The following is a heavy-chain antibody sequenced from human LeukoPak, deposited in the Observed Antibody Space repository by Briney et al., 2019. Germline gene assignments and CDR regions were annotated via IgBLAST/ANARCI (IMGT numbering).Heavy chain of an antibody. CDR1: GYTFTGYY. D-gene: IGHD6-13*01. V-gene: IGHV1-2*02. Sequence: ASVKVSCKASGYTFTGYYMHWVRQAPGQGLEWMGWINPNSGGTNYAQKFQGRVTMTRDTSISTAYMELSRLRSDDTAVYYCARGPIRAGYSSSWYVYWGQGTLVTVSS. CDR2: INPNSGGT. J-gene: IGHJ4*02. CDR3: ARGPIRAGYSSSWYVY.